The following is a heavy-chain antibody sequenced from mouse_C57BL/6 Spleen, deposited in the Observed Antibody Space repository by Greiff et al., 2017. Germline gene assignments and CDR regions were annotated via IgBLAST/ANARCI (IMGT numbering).Heavy chain of an antibody. J-gene: IGHJ4*01. CDR1: GYAFSSSW. CDR3: ARSGGYDVDYAMDY. Sequence: VNVVESGPELVKPGASVKISCKASGYAFSSSWMTWVKQRPGKGLEWIGRIYPGDGDTNSNGKFKGKATLTADKSSSTAYMQLSSLTSEDSAVYFCARSGGYDVDYAMDYWGQGTSVTVSS. CDR2: IYPGDGDT. D-gene: IGHD2-14*01. V-gene: IGHV1-82*01.